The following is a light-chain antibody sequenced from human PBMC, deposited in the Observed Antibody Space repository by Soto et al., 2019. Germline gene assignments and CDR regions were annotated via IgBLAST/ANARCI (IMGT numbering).Light chain of an antibody. Sequence: EIVLTQSPGTLSLSPGERATLSCRASQTVSRNYLAWYQQNPGQAPRLLIYAASSRATGVPDRFSGSGSGIDFTLTISRLEPEDFAVYYCQQYVTSPPFTFGPWTKVDFK. V-gene: IGKV3-20*01. CDR2: AAS. J-gene: IGKJ3*01. CDR1: QTVSRNY. CDR3: QQYVTSPPFT.